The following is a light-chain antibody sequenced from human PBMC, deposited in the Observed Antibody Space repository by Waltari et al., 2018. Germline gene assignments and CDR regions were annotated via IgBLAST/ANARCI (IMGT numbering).Light chain of an antibody. CDR1: KSVLYSSNNKNY. J-gene: IGKJ1*01. CDR2: WAS. Sequence: DLVMTQSPDPLAVSLGERAPINCKSSKSVLYSSNNKNYLAWYQQKPGQPPKLLIYWASTRESGVPDRFSGSGSGTDFTLTISSLQAEDVAVYYCQQYYSTPWTFGQGTKVEIK. CDR3: QQYYSTPWT. V-gene: IGKV4-1*01.